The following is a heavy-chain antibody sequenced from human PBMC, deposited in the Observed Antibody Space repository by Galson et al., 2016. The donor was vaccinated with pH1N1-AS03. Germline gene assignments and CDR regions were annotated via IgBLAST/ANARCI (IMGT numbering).Heavy chain of an antibody. CDR1: GFTFNGYH. V-gene: IGHV3-43D*03. CDR3: ATNAGDFGYYYTFDY. J-gene: IGHJ4*02. D-gene: IGHD3-22*01. Sequence: SLRLSCAASGFTFNGYHMHWVRQSSGKGLEWVALITGAGDSTFYADSVKGRFTISRDNTKNSLYLQMDSLRGDDTALYYCATNAGDFGYYYTFDYWGLGTLVTVSS. CDR2: ITGAGDST.